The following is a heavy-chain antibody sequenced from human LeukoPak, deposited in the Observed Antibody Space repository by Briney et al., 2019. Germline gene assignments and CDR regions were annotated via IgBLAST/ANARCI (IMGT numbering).Heavy chain of an antibody. Sequence: ASVKVSCKASGYTFTSYGISWVRQAPGQGLEWMGWISAYNGNTNYAQKLQGRVTMTRDTSISTAYMELSRLRSDDTAVYYCARVKEIAAALDYWGQGTLVTVSS. D-gene: IGHD6-13*01. CDR1: GYTFTSYG. V-gene: IGHV1-18*01. CDR3: ARVKEIAAALDY. J-gene: IGHJ4*02. CDR2: ISAYNGNT.